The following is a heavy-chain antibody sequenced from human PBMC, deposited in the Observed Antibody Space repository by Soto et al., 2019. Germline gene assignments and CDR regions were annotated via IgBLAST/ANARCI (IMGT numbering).Heavy chain of an antibody. Sequence: SETQSLTCTVSGGSIRSRGCHWSWNPQHPGKGLEWIGYIYYSESTYYNPSLKSRVTISVDTSKNQFSLKLTSVTAADTAVYYCARVEGRYFDWLRAPWGVFDPWGQGTLVTVPS. CDR1: GGSIRSRGCH. V-gene: IGHV4-31*03. D-gene: IGHD3-9*01. J-gene: IGHJ5*02. CDR2: IYYSEST. CDR3: ARVEGRYFDWLRAPWGVFDP.